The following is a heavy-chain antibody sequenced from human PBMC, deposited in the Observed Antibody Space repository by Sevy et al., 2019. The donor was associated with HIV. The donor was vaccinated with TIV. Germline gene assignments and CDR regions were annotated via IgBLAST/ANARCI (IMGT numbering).Heavy chain of an antibody. D-gene: IGHD4-4*01. V-gene: IGHV1-18*01. J-gene: IGHJ6*02. CDR1: GYTFTSYG. CDR3: AREVTVTDYYYYGMDV. Sequence: ASLKVSCKASGYTFTSYGISWVRQAPGQGLEWMGWISAYNGNTNYAQKLQGRVTMTTDTSTSTAYMELRSLRSDDTAVYYCAREVTVTDYYYYGMDVGGQGTTVTVSS. CDR2: ISAYNGNT.